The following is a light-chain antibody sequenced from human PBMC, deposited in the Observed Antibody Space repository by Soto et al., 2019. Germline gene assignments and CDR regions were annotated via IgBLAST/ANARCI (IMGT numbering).Light chain of an antibody. CDR3: QTWGTGDV. V-gene: IGLV4-69*01. CDR1: SGHSSYA. J-gene: IGLJ1*01. Sequence: QLVLTQSPSASASLGASVKLTCTLSSGHSSYAIAWHQQQPEKGPRHLMKLNSDGSHSKGDGIPDRFSGSSSGAERYLTISSLQSGDEADYYCQTWGTGDVFGTGTKLTVL. CDR2: LNSDGSH.